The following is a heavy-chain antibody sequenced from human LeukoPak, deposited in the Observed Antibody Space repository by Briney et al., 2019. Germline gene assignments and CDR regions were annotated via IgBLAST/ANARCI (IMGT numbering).Heavy chain of an antibody. J-gene: IGHJ6*03. D-gene: IGHD3-10*01. V-gene: IGHV3-20*01. CDR1: GFTFDDYG. Sequence: GGSLRLSCAASGFTFDDYGMSWVRQAPGKGLEWVSGINWNGGSTGYADSVKGRFTISRDNAKNSLYLQMNSLRAEDTALYHCAREFMVRGVIKPYYYYYMDVWGKGTTVTVSS. CDR3: AREFMVRGVIKPYYYYYMDV. CDR2: INWNGGST.